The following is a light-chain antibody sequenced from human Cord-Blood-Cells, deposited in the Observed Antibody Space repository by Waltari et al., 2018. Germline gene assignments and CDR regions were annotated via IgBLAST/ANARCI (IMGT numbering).Light chain of an antibody. CDR2: DVS. J-gene: IGLJ1*01. V-gene: IGLV2-14*03. Sequence: QSALTQPASVSGSPGQSITISCTGTSSDVGGYNYVSWYQQPPCKAPKLMIYDVSNRPSGVSNRFSGSKSGNTASLTISGLQAEDEADYYCSSYTSSSTLVFGTGTKVTVL. CDR3: SSYTSSSTLV. CDR1: SSDVGGYNY.